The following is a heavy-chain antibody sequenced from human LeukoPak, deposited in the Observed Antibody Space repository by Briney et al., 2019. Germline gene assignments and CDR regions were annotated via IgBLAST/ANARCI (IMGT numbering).Heavy chain of an antibody. Sequence: PSETLSLTCTVSGGSISSYYWSWIRKPAGKGLDWIGRIYTSGSTNYNPSLKSRVTMSVDTSKNQFSLKLSSVTASDPAVYYCARVLGSWYPRSWFDPWGQGTLVTVSS. D-gene: IGHD6-13*01. CDR3: ARVLGSWYPRSWFDP. CDR2: IYTSGST. CDR1: GGSISSYY. J-gene: IGHJ5*02. V-gene: IGHV4-4*07.